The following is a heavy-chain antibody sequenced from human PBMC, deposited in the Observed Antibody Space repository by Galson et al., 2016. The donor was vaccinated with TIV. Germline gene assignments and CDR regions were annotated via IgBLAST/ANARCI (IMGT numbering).Heavy chain of an antibody. D-gene: IGHD5-18*01. CDR1: GFTFVDYP. J-gene: IGHJ6*02. Sequence: SLRLSCAASGFTFVDYPMHWVRQPPGKGLEWVSSINWRGNSVVYADSVKGRFTISRDNGKASLYLEMTSLRPEDTAFYYCAKDRAADASMGYFFYHAMDVWCPGTAVTVSS. CDR2: INWRGNSV. CDR3: AKDRAADASMGYFFYHAMDV. V-gene: IGHV3-9*01.